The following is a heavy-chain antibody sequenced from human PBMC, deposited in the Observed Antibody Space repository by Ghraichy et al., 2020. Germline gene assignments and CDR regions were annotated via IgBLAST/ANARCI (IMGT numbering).Heavy chain of an antibody. J-gene: IGHJ4*02. V-gene: IGHV4-4*09. D-gene: IGHD3-10*01. CDR2: IYTSGST. Sequence: SQTLSLTCTVSGGSISSYYWSWIRQPPGKGLEWIGYIYTSGSTNYNPSLKSRVTISVDTSKNQFSLKLSSVTAADTAVYYCARAHVRGVTRLPGFDYWGQGTLVTVSS. CDR3: ARAHVRGVTRLPGFDY. CDR1: GGSISSYY.